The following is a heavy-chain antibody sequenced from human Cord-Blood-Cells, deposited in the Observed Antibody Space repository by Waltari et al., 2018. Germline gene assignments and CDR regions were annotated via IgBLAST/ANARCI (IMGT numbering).Heavy chain of an antibody. CDR3: ARVRERWLQLNYFDY. Sequence: QVQLVQSGAAVKKPGSSVKVSCKASGGTFSSYALSWVRQAPGQGLEWMGWIIPIFGTANYAQKFQGRVTITADESTSTAYMELSSLRSEDTAVYYCARVRERWLQLNYFDYWGQGTLVTVSS. CDR1: GGTFSSYA. D-gene: IGHD5-12*01. CDR2: IIPIFGTA. J-gene: IGHJ4*02. V-gene: IGHV1-69*01.